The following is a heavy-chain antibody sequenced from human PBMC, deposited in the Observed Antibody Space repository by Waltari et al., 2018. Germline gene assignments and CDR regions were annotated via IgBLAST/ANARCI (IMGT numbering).Heavy chain of an antibody. CDR3: ARAPAAAGRIEYFQH. J-gene: IGHJ1*01. CDR2: IYHSGST. CDR1: GGSISSGGYS. V-gene: IGHV4-30-2*01. Sequence: QLQLQESGSGLVKPSQTLSLTCAVSGGSISSGGYSWSWIRPPPGKGLEWIGYIYHSGSTYYNPSLKSRVTISVDRSKNQFSLKLSSVTAADTAVYYCARAPAAAGRIEYFQHWGQGTLVTVSS. D-gene: IGHD6-13*01.